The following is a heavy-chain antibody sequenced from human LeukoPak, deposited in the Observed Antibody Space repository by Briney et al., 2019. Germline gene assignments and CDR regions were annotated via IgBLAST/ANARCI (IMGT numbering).Heavy chain of an antibody. Sequence: SETLSLTCTVSGGPIKSYYGSWIRQPRGKRLEWIGYIYYSGSTNYNPSLNSRVTISVDTSKNQFSLKLSSVTAADTAIYYCARGVLYDDILTGLDYWGQGTPVTVSS. V-gene: IGHV4-59*01. CDR3: ARGVLYDDILTGLDY. CDR2: IYYSGST. D-gene: IGHD3-9*01. J-gene: IGHJ4*02. CDR1: GGPIKSYY.